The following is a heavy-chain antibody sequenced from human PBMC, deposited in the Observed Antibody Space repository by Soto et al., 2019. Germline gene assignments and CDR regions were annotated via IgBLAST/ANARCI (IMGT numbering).Heavy chain of an antibody. J-gene: IGHJ3*02. D-gene: IGHD6-6*01. CDR3: ARSSSRGDAFDI. Sequence: EVQLAESGGGLVQPGRSLRLSCTASEFTSDDHGIHWVRQPPGKGLEWVSGFIWNTAYTDYADSVKGRFTVSRDNAKNFLYLQMNSLRAEDTAVYYCARSSSRGDAFDIWGQGTMVTVSS. CDR2: FIWNTAYT. CDR1: EFTSDDHG. V-gene: IGHV3-9*02.